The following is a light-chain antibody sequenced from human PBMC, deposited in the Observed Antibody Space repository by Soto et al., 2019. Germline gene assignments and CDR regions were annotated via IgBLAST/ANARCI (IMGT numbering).Light chain of an antibody. CDR1: QSVSSSY. V-gene: IGKV3-20*01. Sequence: EMVLTQSPGTLSLSPGERATLSCKASQSVSSSYLAWYQQKPGQAPRLLIYGASSRATGIPDRFSCSGSGTDFTLTISRLEPEDFAVYYCQQYETFGQGTKVEIK. J-gene: IGKJ1*01. CDR3: QQYET. CDR2: GAS.